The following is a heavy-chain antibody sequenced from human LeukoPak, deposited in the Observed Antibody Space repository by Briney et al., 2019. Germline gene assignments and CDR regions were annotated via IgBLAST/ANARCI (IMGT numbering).Heavy chain of an antibody. CDR2: INHSGST. V-gene: IGHV4-34*01. D-gene: IGHD2-15*01. J-gene: IGHJ6*03. CDR3: ARGVEGYCSGGSCYSSYYYMAV. CDR1: GGSFSGYY. Sequence: SETLSLTCAVYGGSFSGYYWSWIRQPPGKGLEWIGEINHSGSTNYNPSLKSRVTLSVDTAKNRFSLKLSSVTAADTAVYYCARGVEGYCSGGSCYSSYYYMAVWGKGTTVTVSS.